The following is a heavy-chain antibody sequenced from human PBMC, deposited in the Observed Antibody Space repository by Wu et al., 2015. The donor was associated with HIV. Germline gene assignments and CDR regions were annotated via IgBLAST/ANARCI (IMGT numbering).Heavy chain of an antibody. V-gene: IGHV1-8*01. CDR1: GYTFTSYD. Sequence: QVQLVQSGAEVKKPGASVKVSCKASGYTFTSYDINWVRQATGQGLEWMGWMNPNSGNTGYAQKFQGRVTMTRNTSISTAYMELSSLRSEDTAVYYCARSLQTYYYGSGSYYNGPGWFDPWGQGTLVTVSS. J-gene: IGHJ5*02. CDR3: ARSLQTYYYGSGSYYNGPGWFDP. CDR2: MNPNSGNT. D-gene: IGHD3-10*01.